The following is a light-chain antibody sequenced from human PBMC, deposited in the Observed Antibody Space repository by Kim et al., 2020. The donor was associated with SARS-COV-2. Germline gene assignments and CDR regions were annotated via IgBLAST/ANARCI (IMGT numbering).Light chain of an antibody. J-gene: IGKJ5*01. Sequence: PPGELATISCVAPRSVGYKLAWLKQKPGQAPGLLIYDTSSRAPSVPARFSGSGSGTDFTLTINSLEAEDCAVYYCQQRANWPRTFGQGTRLEIK. V-gene: IGKV3-11*01. CDR3: QQRANWPRT. CDR2: DTS. CDR1: RSVGYK.